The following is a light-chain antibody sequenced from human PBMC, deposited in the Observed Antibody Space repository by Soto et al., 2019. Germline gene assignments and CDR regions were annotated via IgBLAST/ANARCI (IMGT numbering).Light chain of an antibody. Sequence: DIQMTQSPSTLSASVGDRGTITCRASQGISSSLAWYQQKPGKAHKLLVADASSLQSGVPSRFSGSGSGTEFTPTICRLPADDFANYYRQQYNNSRTFGQGTTVDIK. V-gene: IGKV1-5*01. CDR1: QGISSS. CDR2: DAS. J-gene: IGKJ2*02. CDR3: QQYNNSRT.